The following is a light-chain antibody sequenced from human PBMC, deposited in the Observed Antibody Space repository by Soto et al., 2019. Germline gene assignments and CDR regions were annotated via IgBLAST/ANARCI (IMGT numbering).Light chain of an antibody. CDR3: SSYTSSSILYV. V-gene: IGLV2-14*01. Sequence: QSALTQPASVSGSPGQSITISCTGTSSDVGGYNYVSWYQQHPGKAPKLMIYEVSNRPSGVSNRFSGSKSGNTASPTISGLQAEDEADYYCSSYTSSSILYVFGTGTQLTVL. CDR1: SSDVGGYNY. J-gene: IGLJ1*01. CDR2: EVS.